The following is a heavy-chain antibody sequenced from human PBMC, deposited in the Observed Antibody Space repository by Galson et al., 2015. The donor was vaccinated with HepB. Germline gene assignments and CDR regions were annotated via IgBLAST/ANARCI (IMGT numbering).Heavy chain of an antibody. CDR1: GFTFSSYG. Sequence: SLRLSCAASGFTFSSYGMSWVRQAPGKGLEWVSAISGSGGRTYYVDSVKGRFTISRDNSKNTLYLQMNGLRAEDTAVYYCAKEEEKGLDDILSRPFDYWGQGTLVTVSS. V-gene: IGHV3-23*01. CDR2: ISGSGGRT. D-gene: IGHD3-9*01. J-gene: IGHJ4*02. CDR3: AKEEEKGLDDILSRPFDY.